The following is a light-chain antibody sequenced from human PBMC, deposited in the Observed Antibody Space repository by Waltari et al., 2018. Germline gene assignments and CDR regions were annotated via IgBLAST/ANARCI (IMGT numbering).Light chain of an antibody. J-gene: IGLJ3*02. V-gene: IGLV2-11*01. CDR3: CSYAGSITFWV. Sequence: QSALTQPRSVSGSPGQSVTISCTGTSSDLGGYNYVSWYHHHPGKAPKLIIYDVTKRPSGVPDRFSASKSDNTASLTISGLQAEDEADYYCCSYAGSITFWVFGGGTKLTVL. CDR2: DVT. CDR1: SSDLGGYNY.